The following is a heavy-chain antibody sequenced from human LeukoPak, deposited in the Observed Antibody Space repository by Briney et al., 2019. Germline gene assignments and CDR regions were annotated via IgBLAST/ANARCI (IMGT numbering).Heavy chain of an antibody. CDR3: ARGTYSSGCFLKVGNYFDY. V-gene: IGHV1-8*02. Sequence: ASVKVSYKASGGTFSSYAINWVRQAPGQGLEWTGLMNPNSGNTGYAQKFQGRVTMTRNTSIRTAYMELSSLRSEDTAVYYCARGTYSSGCFLKVGNYFDYLGQGTLVTVSS. CDR1: GGTFSSYA. CDR2: MNPNSGNT. J-gene: IGHJ4*02. D-gene: IGHD6-19*01.